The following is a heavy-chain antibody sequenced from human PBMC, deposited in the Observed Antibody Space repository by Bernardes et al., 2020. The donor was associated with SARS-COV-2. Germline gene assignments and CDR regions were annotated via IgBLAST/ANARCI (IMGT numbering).Heavy chain of an antibody. CDR3: VKDPRRYDCWFGLDV. Sequence: GGSLRLSCASSEFSFRNFAMTWVRQAPGKGLEWLSTISISGPDTYYADSVKGRFTISRDNSNHKLYLEMNSLRTDDTAEYYCVKDPRRYDCWFGLDVWGQGTTVTVS. V-gene: IGHV3-23*01. CDR2: ISISGPDT. D-gene: IGHD2-21*01. J-gene: IGHJ6*02. CDR1: EFSFRNFA.